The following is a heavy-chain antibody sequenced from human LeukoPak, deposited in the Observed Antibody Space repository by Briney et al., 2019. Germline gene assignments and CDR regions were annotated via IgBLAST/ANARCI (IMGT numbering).Heavy chain of an antibody. D-gene: IGHD3-3*01. V-gene: IGHV3-21*01. CDR3: ATSDDLWSGMDN. CDR2: ISSSSSYI. Sequence: GGSLRFSCAVSGFTFSSSSMNWVRQAPGKGLEWVSSISSSSSYIYYADSVKGRFTISRDNAKNSLYLQMDSLRADDTAVYYCATSDDLWSGMDNWGQGTLVPVSS. J-gene: IGHJ4*02. CDR1: GFTFSSSS.